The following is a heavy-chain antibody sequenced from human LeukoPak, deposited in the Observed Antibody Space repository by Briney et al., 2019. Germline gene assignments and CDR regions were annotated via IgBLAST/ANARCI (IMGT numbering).Heavy chain of an antibody. D-gene: IGHD3-22*01. V-gene: IGHV3-7*01. Sequence: PGGSLRLSCAASGFTFSSYWMSWVRQAPGKGLEWVANIKQDESEKYYVDSVKGRFTISRDNAKNSLYLQMNSLRAEDTAVYYCARGLGSSGYYQRTLPDTIDYWGQGTLVTVSS. CDR3: ARGLGSSGYYQRTLPDTIDY. CDR2: IKQDESEK. J-gene: IGHJ4*02. CDR1: GFTFSSYW.